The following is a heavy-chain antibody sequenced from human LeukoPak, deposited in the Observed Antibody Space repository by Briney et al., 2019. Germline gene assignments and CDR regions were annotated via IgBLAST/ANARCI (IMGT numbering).Heavy chain of an antibody. D-gene: IGHD3-10*01. Sequence: GGSLRLSCAASGFTFSSYGMHWVRQAPGKGLEWVAFIGYDGSNKYYADSVKGRFTISRDNSKNTLYLQMNSLRAEDTAVYYCAKVLNTMVRGVQGFDYWGQGTLVTVSS. CDR2: IGYDGSNK. V-gene: IGHV3-30*02. CDR3: AKVLNTMVRGVQGFDY. J-gene: IGHJ4*02. CDR1: GFTFSSYG.